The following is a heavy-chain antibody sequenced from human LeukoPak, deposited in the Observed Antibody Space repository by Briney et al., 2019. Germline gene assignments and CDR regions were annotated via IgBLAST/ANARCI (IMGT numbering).Heavy chain of an antibody. D-gene: IGHD3-10*01. Sequence: GASVKVSCTASGGTFSSYAISWVRQAPGQGLEWMGGVIPTFGTANYAQKFQGRVTITADESTSTAYMELSSLRSEDTAVYYCARVAGDYYYYYGMDVWGQGTTVTVSS. CDR3: ARVAGDYYYYYGMDV. CDR1: GGTFSSYA. V-gene: IGHV1-69*13. CDR2: VIPTFGTA. J-gene: IGHJ6*02.